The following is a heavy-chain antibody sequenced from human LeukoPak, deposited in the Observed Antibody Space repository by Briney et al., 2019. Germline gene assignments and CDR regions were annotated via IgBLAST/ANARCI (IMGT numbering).Heavy chain of an antibody. CDR2: ISGRGGGT. Sequence: TSETLSLTCAVYGGSFSGYYWSWVRQAPGKGLEWVSAISGRGGGTYYADSVKGRFTISRDNSKNTLSLQMNSLRAEDTAVYYCAKVGWTKTPHSHDAFDIWGQGTMVTVSS. D-gene: IGHD3/OR15-3a*01. CDR1: GGSFSGYY. V-gene: IGHV3-23*01. CDR3: AKVGWTKTPHSHDAFDI. J-gene: IGHJ3*02.